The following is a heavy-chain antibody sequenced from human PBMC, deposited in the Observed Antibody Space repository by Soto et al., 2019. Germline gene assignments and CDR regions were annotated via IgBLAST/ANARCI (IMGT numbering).Heavy chain of an antibody. D-gene: IGHD1-1*01. J-gene: IGHJ4*02. CDR1: GYSFTNYC. CDR3: ARANTLVTGRVGTH. V-gene: IGHV1-18*01. Sequence: QIHLEQSRIEMKEPGTSLKISCATSGYSFTNYCISWVRQAPGQGLEWMGWISGYNGNTKYAQSFHDSVVMKADTFTSTGYLEMRNLRSNDTAVYYCARANTLVTGRVGTHWGQGTKVTVSS. CDR2: ISGYNGNT.